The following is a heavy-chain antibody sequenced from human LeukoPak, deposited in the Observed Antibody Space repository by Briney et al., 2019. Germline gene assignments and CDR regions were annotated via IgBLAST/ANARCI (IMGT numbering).Heavy chain of an antibody. CDR1: GGSISSSTYY. Sequence: SETLSLTCTVSGGSISSSTYYWGWIRQPPGKGLEWIGSIYYSGSTNYNPSLKSRVTISVDTSKNQFSLKLSSVTAADTAVYYCARQVITFGGVIDPFWFDPWGQGTLVTVSS. V-gene: IGHV4-39*01. D-gene: IGHD3-16*02. CDR2: IYYSGST. J-gene: IGHJ5*02. CDR3: ARQVITFGGVIDPFWFDP.